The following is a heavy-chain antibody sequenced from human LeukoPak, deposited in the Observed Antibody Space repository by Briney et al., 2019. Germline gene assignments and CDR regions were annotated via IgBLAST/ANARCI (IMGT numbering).Heavy chain of an antibody. CDR3: ASHVDTAMVTDY. J-gene: IGHJ4*02. CDR1: GGSISSYY. D-gene: IGHD5-18*01. CDR2: IYYSGST. V-gene: IGHV4-59*01. Sequence: PSETLSLTCTVSGGSISSYYWSWVRQPPGKGLEWIGYIYYSGSTNYNPSLTSRGTISVEKTKKKFSLKLSSVTAADTAVYYCASHVDTAMVTDYWGQGTLVTVSS.